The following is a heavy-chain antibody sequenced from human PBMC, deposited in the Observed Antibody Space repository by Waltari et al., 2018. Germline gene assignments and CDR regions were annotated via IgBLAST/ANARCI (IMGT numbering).Heavy chain of an antibody. D-gene: IGHD4-17*01. J-gene: IGHJ4*02. CDR2: ISQRGSS. CDR1: GGSFSGYY. CDR3: ARGDSGDYDPFRY. V-gene: IGHV4-34*01. Sequence: QVQLQQWGAGLLKPSEPLSLTCAAYGGSFSGYYWCWIRQPPGKGLEGMGEISQRGSSNTNRSNNRRVTIADDTSKNQFSLQLSSVTATDTAVYDCARGDSGDYDPFRYRGQGTLVTVSS.